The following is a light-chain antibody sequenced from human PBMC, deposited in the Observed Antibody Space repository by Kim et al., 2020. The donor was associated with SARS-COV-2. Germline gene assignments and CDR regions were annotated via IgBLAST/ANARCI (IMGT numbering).Light chain of an antibody. CDR1: TLRSNY. V-gene: IGLV3-19*01. CDR2: VTN. J-gene: IGLJ2*01. Sequence: ALGQTGRITCQGDTLRSNYANWNQQKPGQAPILVIYVTNKRPSGIPDRFSGSSSGNTATLTITGAQAEDEADYYCNSRDSSGDHVVFGGGTQLTVL. CDR3: NSRDSSGDHVV.